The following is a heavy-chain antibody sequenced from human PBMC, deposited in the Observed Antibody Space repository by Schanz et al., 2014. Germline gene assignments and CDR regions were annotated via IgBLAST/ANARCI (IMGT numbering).Heavy chain of an antibody. Sequence: QVQLVESGGGVVQFGRSLRLSCVASGFTFSSYGMHWVRQAPGKGLEWVAVIWYDENNKYYADSVKGRFTMSRDNSKNTLYLQMNSLRAEDTAVYYCARANYRRKINFDYWGRGTQVTVSS. CDR3: ARANYRRKINFDY. J-gene: IGHJ4*02. V-gene: IGHV3-33*01. D-gene: IGHD3-10*01. CDR2: IWYDENNK. CDR1: GFTFSSYG.